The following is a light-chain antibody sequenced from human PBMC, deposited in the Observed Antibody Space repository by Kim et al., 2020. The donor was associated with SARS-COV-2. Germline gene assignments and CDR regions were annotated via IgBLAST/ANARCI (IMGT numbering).Light chain of an antibody. CDR3: QKYEPGPYT. Sequence: DIQMTQSPSSLSASVGDRVTITCRSSRAIDNYLAWYQQKPGKVPKLLIFRASTLESGVPSRFSGSGSETEFTLTNSSLQPEDVATYYCQKYEPGPYTFGQGPKLEI. J-gene: IGKJ2*01. CDR1: RAIDNY. CDR2: RAS. V-gene: IGKV1-27*01.